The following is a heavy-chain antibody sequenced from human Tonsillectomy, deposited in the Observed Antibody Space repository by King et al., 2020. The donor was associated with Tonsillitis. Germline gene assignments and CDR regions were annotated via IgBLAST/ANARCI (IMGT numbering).Heavy chain of an antibody. CDR2: ISNDGSNK. V-gene: IGHV3-30*18. Sequence: VQLVESGGGVVQPGRSLRLSCAASGFTFSSYGMHWVRQAPGKGLEWVAFISNDGSNKNYADSVKGRFTISRDNSKNTLYLQMNSLRAEDTAVYYCAKRGKYYDSSAYYYLDYWGPGTQVTVSS. D-gene: IGHD3-22*01. CDR1: GFTFSSYG. CDR3: AKRGKYYDSSAYYYLDY. J-gene: IGHJ4*02.